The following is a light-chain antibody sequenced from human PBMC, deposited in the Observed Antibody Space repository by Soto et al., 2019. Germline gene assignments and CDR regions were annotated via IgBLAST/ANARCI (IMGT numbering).Light chain of an antibody. Sequence: DVQMTQSPSTLSASVGDRVTITCRASQSISSWLAWYQQQPGKAPKLLIYAASSLQSGVPSRFSGSGSGTDFTLIISSLQPEDFATYYCQQSYSTLGLTFGGGTKVAIK. V-gene: IGKV1-39*01. CDR3: QQSYSTLGLT. CDR2: AAS. J-gene: IGKJ4*01. CDR1: QSISSW.